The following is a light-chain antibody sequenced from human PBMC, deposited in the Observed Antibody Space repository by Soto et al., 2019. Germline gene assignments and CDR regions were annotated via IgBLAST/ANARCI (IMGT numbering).Light chain of an antibody. CDR1: GSNIGSST. Sequence: QSVLTQPPSASGTPWQRVTLSCSGSGSNIGSSTVNWYQHLPGTAPKLLIFSDNQRPSGVPDRFSGSKSGTSASLAISGLQSEDEADYYCAAWDDSLKGPVFGGGTKLTVL. CDR3: AAWDDSLKGPV. V-gene: IGLV1-44*01. CDR2: SDN. J-gene: IGLJ3*02.